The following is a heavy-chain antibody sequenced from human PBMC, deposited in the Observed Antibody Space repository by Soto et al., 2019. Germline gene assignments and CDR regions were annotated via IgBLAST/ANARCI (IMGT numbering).Heavy chain of an antibody. CDR2: INPNSGGT. D-gene: IGHD2-2*01. CDR1: GYTFTGYY. J-gene: IGHJ6*02. V-gene: IGHV1-2*04. Sequence: ASVKVSCKASGYTFTGYYMHWVRQAPGQGLEWMGWINPNSGGTNYAQKFQGWVTMTRDTSISTAYMELSRLRSDDTAVYYCARTPGNRGPSSDNYYYYGMDVWGQGTTVTVSS. CDR3: ARTPGNRGPSSDNYYYYGMDV.